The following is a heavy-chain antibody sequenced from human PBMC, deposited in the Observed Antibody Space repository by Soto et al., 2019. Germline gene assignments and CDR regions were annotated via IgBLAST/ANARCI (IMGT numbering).Heavy chain of an antibody. CDR1: GGSIRRNNW. CDR3: GRIAVVPSALGP. D-gene: IGHD2-2*01. V-gene: IGHV4-4*01. CDR2: IYHSGRA. J-gene: IGHJ5*02. Sequence: QVQLQESGPGLVKLSGTLALPCAVSGGSIRRNNWWSWVRQPPGRGMEWIGEIYHSGRATYNPSQCSRGSLPGDKSEPRLSLRLSAVTAAETALYCCGRIAVVPSALGPWGQGPLVTVSS.